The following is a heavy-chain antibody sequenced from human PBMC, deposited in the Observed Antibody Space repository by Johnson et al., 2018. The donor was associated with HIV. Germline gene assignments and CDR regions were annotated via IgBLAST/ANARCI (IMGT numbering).Heavy chain of an antibody. J-gene: IGHJ3*02. CDR2: INWNGGST. D-gene: IGHD6-19*01. CDR1: GFTFDDYG. V-gene: IGHV3-20*04. Sequence: VQLVESGGGVIRPGGSLRLSCATSGFTFDDYGMSWVRQTPGKGLEWVAGINWNGGSTGYADSVKGRFTISRDNAKNSLYLQMNSLRAEDTAVYYCASFGLAVAADAFDIWGQGTMVTVSS. CDR3: ASFGLAVAADAFDI.